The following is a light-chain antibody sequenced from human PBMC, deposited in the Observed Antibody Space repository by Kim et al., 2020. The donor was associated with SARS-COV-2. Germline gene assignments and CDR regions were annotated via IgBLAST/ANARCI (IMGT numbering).Light chain of an antibody. CDR3: QQYNDWRR. CDR1: QNIRDN. Sequence: EIVMTQSPATLSVSPGERATLSCRASQNIRDNLAWYQQKPGQAPRLLIYDASTRATDIPARFSGSGSGTEFTLTISSLQSEDCALYYCQQYNDWRRFGQGTKVEI. V-gene: IGKV3-15*01. J-gene: IGKJ2*01. CDR2: DAS.